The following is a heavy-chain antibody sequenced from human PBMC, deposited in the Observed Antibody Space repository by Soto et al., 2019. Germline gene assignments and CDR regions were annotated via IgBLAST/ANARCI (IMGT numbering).Heavy chain of an antibody. CDR2: TGGGIGP. D-gene: IGHD4-4*01. Sequence: EVQLLESGGGLVQPGESLKLACAASGFPFSNYAMSWVRQAPGKGLEWVSTTGGGIGPYYADSMKGRFTISRDNSKNTLYLQMNSLRAEDTAIYYCAKMPDGVNSNSPYCWGPGTRVTVSS. CDR3: AKMPDGVNSNSPYC. J-gene: IGHJ4*02. CDR1: GFPFSNYA. V-gene: IGHV3-23*01.